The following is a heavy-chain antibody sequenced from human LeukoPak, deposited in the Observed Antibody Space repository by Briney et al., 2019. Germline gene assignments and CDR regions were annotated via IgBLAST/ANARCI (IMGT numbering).Heavy chain of an antibody. Sequence: SETLSLTCTVSGGSIGTNSYSWGWIRQAPGKGLEWIGSIYYSGTTYYNVSLRSRVTISVDTSRNQFSLKLSSVTAADTAVYYCAGGTVYDYWGQGTLVTVSS. CDR2: IYYSGTT. D-gene: IGHD2-8*01. J-gene: IGHJ4*02. V-gene: IGHV4-39*01. CDR1: GGSIGTNSYS. CDR3: AGGTVYDY.